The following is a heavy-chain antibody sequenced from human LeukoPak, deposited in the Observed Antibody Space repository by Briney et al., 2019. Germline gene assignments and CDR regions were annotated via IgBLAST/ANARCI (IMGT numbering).Heavy chain of an antibody. V-gene: IGHV3-21*01. D-gene: IGHD6-13*01. J-gene: IGHJ4*02. CDR3: ARDRAAALFDY. CDR2: ISSSSSYI. CDR1: GFTFSSYS. Sequence: GGSLRLSCAASGFTFSSYSMNWVRQAPGKGLEWVSSISSSSSYIYYADSVKGRFTISRDNAKNSLYLQMNSLRAEDTAVYYCARDRAAALFDYWGQGTLATVSS.